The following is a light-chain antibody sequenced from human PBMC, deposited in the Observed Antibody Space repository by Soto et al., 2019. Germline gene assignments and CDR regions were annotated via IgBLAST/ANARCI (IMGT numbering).Light chain of an antibody. V-gene: IGLV3-21*02. CDR2: DDS. Sequence: SYDLTQPPSVSVAPGQTASITCGGTNIGHKNVHWYQQRPGQAPVLVVYDDSNRPSGIPERFSGSNSGNTATLTISRVEAGDEADYYCQVWDTSSDHSYVFGTGTKVTVL. J-gene: IGLJ1*01. CDR1: NIGHKN. CDR3: QVWDTSSDHSYV.